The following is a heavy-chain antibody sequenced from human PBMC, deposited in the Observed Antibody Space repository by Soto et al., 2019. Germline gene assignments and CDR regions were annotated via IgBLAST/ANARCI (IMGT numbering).Heavy chain of an antibody. J-gene: IGHJ4*02. Sequence: QLQLQESGPGLVKPSETLSLTCTVSGGSISSSSYYWGWIRQPPGKGLEWIGSIYYSGSTYYIPSLKSRVTISVDTSKNQCALKLSSVTAADTAVYYCARELEAARPLFFDYWGQGTLVTVSS. V-gene: IGHV4-39*02. CDR2: IYYSGST. D-gene: IGHD6-6*01. CDR3: ARELEAARPLFFDY. CDR1: GGSISSSSYY.